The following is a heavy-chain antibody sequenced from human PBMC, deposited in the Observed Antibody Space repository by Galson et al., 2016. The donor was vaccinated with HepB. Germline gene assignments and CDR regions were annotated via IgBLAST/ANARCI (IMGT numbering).Heavy chain of an antibody. Sequence: SLRLSCAASGFTFSAYWMHWVRQAPGKGLVWVSRLSRDGTRTNYADSVKGRFIISRDNATNTLYLQLNSLRVEDTALYYRARAGYFQDSSGYRSHFDYWGQGALVTVSS. D-gene: IGHD3-22*01. J-gene: IGHJ4*02. CDR1: GFTFSAYW. CDR3: ARAGYFQDSSGYRSHFDY. V-gene: IGHV3-74*01. CDR2: LSRDGTRT.